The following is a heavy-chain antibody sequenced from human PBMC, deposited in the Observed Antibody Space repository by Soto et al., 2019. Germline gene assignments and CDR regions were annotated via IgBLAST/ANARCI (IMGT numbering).Heavy chain of an antibody. CDR1: GGSISSGAYS. J-gene: IGHJ4*02. CDR3: ARGGAPNYFDY. CDR2: ISHSGTT. D-gene: IGHD1-26*01. Sequence: SETLSLTCGVSGGSISSGAYSWNGIRQPPGKDLEWSGYISHSGTTSYNPALKSRVTISVDRSKNQFSLKLSSVTAADTALFYCARGGAPNYFDYWGLGILVTVSS. V-gene: IGHV4-30-2*01.